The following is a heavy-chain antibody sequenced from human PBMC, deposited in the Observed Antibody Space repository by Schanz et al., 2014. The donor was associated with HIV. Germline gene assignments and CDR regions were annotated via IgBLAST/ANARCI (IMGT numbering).Heavy chain of an antibody. J-gene: IGHJ4*02. D-gene: IGHD6-19*01. Sequence: VQVVESGGGVVQPGGSLRLSCAASGFTFSIYGIHWVRQAPGKGLEWVALIPYDGNNDFYADSVKGRFTISRDNSKNTLYLQMNSLRAEDTALYYCSKATSGSRGWYTGSDWGQGTLVTVSS. CDR2: IPYDGNND. V-gene: IGHV3-30*18. CDR3: SKATSGSRGWYTGSD. CDR1: GFTFSIYG.